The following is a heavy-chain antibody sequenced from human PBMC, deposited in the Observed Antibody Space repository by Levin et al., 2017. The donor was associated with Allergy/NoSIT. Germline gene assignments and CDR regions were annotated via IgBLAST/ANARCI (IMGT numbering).Heavy chain of an antibody. CDR1: GFTFSKYW. Sequence: GASVKVSCAASGFTFSKYWMHWVRQAPGKGLVWVSRISSDGSTTTYADSVKGRFTISRDNGKNTLYLQMNSLRAEDTALYYCASFGYGGAYGMDVWGQGTTVTVSS. CDR2: ISSDGSTT. V-gene: IGHV3-74*01. D-gene: IGHD3-22*01. J-gene: IGHJ6*02. CDR3: ASFGYGGAYGMDV.